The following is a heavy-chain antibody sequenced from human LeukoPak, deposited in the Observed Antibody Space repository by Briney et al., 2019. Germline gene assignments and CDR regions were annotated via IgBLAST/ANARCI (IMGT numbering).Heavy chain of an antibody. Sequence: PGGSLRLSCAASGFTFSSYWMHWVRQAPGKGLVWVSRINSDGSSTSYADSVKGRFTISRDNAKNTLYLQMNSLRAEDTAVYYCARGSYSSSWYEVLNWFDPWGQGTLVTVSS. V-gene: IGHV3-74*01. CDR3: ARGSYSSSWYEVLNWFDP. J-gene: IGHJ5*02. CDR1: GFTFSSYW. CDR2: INSDGSST. D-gene: IGHD6-13*01.